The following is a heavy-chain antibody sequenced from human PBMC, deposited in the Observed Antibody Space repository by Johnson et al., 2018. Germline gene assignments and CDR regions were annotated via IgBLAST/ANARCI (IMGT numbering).Heavy chain of an antibody. D-gene: IGHD3-22*01. J-gene: IGHJ4*02. CDR2: ISGSGGST. CDR3: ANTEYYDSSGYYYTDY. Sequence: VQLVESGGGLVQXGGSLRLXCAASGFTFSSYAMSWVRQAPGKGLEWVSAISGSGGSTFYADSVKGRFTISRDNSKNTLYLKMNSLRAEDTAVYYCANTEYYDSSGYYYTDYWGQGTLVTVSS. V-gene: IGHV3-23*04. CDR1: GFTFSSYA.